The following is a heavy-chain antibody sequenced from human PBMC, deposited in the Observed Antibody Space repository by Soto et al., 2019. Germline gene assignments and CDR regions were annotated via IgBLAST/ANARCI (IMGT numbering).Heavy chain of an antibody. CDR3: AREVNSSPARGPNWFDP. CDR2: TYHSGNT. Sequence: QVQLQESGPGLLQPSGTLSLTCAVSGDSINNSHWWSWVRETPAKGLEWIGETYHSGNTNYNPSLKTRVTISIDKSKNHIYLKMNSVTAAATAVYYCAREVNSSPARGPNWFDPWGQGTLVTVSS. CDR1: GDSINNSHW. V-gene: IGHV4-4*02. D-gene: IGHD6-13*01. J-gene: IGHJ5*02.